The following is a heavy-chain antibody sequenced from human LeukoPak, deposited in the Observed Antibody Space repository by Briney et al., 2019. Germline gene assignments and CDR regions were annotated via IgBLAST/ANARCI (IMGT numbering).Heavy chain of an antibody. CDR2: IYTSGST. CDR1: GGSISSYY. J-gene: IGHJ5*02. D-gene: IGHD4-11*01. V-gene: IGHV4-4*07. Sequence: PSETLSLTCTVSGGSISSYYWSWIRQPAGKGLEWIGRIYTSGSTNYNPSLKSRVTMSVDTPKNQFSLKLSSVTAADTAVYYCARDVTTVTTNWFDPWGQGTLVTVSS. CDR3: ARDVTTVTTNWFDP.